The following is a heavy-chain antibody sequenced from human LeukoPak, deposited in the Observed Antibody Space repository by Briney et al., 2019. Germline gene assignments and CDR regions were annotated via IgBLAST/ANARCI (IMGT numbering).Heavy chain of an antibody. CDR3: AREGQYYDSSGYYPTPDFDY. D-gene: IGHD3-22*01. J-gene: IGHJ4*02. Sequence: ASVKVSCKASGYTFTSYGISWVRQAPGQGLEWMGWISAYNGNTNYAQKLQGRVTMTTDTSTSTAYMELRSLRSDDTAVYYCAREGQYYDSSGYYPTPDFDYWGQGTLVTVSS. V-gene: IGHV1-18*01. CDR1: GYTFTSYG. CDR2: ISAYNGNT.